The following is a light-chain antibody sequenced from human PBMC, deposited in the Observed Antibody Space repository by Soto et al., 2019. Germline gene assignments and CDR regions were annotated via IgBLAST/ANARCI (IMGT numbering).Light chain of an antibody. J-gene: IGKJ1*01. CDR1: QSISSW. CDR2: KAS. CDR3: QQYNDNWT. V-gene: IGKV1-5*03. Sequence: QMTQSPSTLSASVGDRVTITCRASQSISSWLAWYQQKPGKAPKLLIYKASTLQSGVPSRFSGSGSGTEFTLAISSLQPDDSATYYCQQYNDNWTFGQGTKVDIK.